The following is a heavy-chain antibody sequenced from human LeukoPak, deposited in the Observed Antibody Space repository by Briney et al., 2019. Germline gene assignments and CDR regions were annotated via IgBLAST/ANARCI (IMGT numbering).Heavy chain of an antibody. Sequence: ASVKVSCKAFGYTFTDKYVHWVRQAPGQGLEWMGWINPNSGATNYAQKFQGRVTMTRDTSIATAYMELGRLRSDDTAVYYCAKDLVSTIGDFDYWGQGTLVTVSS. D-gene: IGHD5/OR15-5a*01. J-gene: IGHJ4*02. CDR3: AKDLVSTIGDFDY. CDR1: GYTFTDKY. V-gene: IGHV1-2*02. CDR2: INPNSGAT.